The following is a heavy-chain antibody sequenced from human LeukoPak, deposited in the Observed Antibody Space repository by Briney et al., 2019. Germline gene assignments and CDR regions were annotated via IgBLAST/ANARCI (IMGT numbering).Heavy chain of an antibody. J-gene: IGHJ4*02. Sequence: VASVKVSCKASGYTFTSYGISWVRQPPGQGLEWMGWISAYNGNTNYAEKLQGRVTMTTDTSTSTAYMELRSLRSGDTAVYYCASGTGYSSSWSGFFDYWGQGTLVTVSS. CDR1: GYTFTSYG. CDR2: ISAYNGNT. CDR3: ASGTGYSSSWSGFFDY. D-gene: IGHD6-13*01. V-gene: IGHV1-18*01.